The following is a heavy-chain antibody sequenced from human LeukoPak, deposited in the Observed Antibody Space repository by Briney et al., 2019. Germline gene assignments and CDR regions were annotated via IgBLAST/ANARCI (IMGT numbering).Heavy chain of an antibody. Sequence: GGSLRLSCAASGFTFSSFAMSWVRQAPGKRLGWISAISGSGDSTYYADSVKGRFTISRDNSKNTLYLQMNSLRPEDTALYYCAKAMSWYYFDYWGQGTLVTVSS. V-gene: IGHV3-23*01. CDR2: ISGSGDST. J-gene: IGHJ4*02. CDR3: AKAMSWYYFDY. CDR1: GFTFSSFA. D-gene: IGHD2-8*02.